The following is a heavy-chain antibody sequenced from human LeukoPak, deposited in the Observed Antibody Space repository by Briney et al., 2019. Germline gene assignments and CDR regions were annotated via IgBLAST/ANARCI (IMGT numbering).Heavy chain of an antibody. Sequence: PGGSLRLSCAAPGFTFSSYGMHWVRQAPGKGLEWVAVISYDGSNTYYADSVKGRFTISRDDSKNTLYLEMNSLNTDDTAIYYCTTLYRGYFQHWGQGTLVTVSS. D-gene: IGHD3-10*01. V-gene: IGHV3-30*03. CDR2: ISYDGSNT. CDR3: TTLYRGYFQH. CDR1: GFTFSSYG. J-gene: IGHJ1*01.